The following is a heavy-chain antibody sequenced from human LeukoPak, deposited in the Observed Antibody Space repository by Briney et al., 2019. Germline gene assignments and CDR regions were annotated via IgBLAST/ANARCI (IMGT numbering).Heavy chain of an antibody. J-gene: IGHJ4*02. V-gene: IGHV4-34*01. CDR1: GGSFSGYY. CDR2: INHSGST. CDR3: ARWGWLRPIDY. Sequence: SETLSLTCAVYGGSFSGYYWSWIRQPPGKGLEWIGEINHSGSTNYNPSLKSRVTISVDTSKNQFSLKLSSVTAADTAVYYCARWGWLRPIDYWGQGTLVTVSS. D-gene: IGHD5-12*01.